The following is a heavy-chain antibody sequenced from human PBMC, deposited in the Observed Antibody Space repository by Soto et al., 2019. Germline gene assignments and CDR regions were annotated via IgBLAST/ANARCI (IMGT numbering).Heavy chain of an antibody. J-gene: IGHJ5*02. CDR2: IYYSGIT. CDR1: GGSISSYY. V-gene: IGHV4-59*01. CDR3: ARSKTYYYDSSGYCGFDP. Sequence: PSETLSLTCTVSGGSISSYYWSWIRQPPGKGLEWIGYIYYSGITNYNPSLKSRVTISVDTSKNQFSLKLSSVTAADTAVYYCARSKTYYYDSSGYCGFDPWGQGTLVTVS. D-gene: IGHD3-22*01.